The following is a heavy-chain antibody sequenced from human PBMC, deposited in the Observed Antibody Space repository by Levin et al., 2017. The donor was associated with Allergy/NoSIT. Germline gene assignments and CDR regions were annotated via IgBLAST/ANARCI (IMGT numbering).Heavy chain of an antibody. J-gene: IGHJ4*02. CDR3: ARDLIGLGNFDY. CDR1: GDSVSSNSVA. Sequence: SETLSLTCAISGDSVSSNSVAWTWIRQSPSRGLEWLGRTHYRSKWYNDYAVSFKSRITINSDTSKNQFSLHLNSVTPEDTAVYYCARDLIGLGNFDYWGQGTLVAVSS. D-gene: IGHD7-27*01. CDR2: THYRSKWYN. V-gene: IGHV6-1*01.